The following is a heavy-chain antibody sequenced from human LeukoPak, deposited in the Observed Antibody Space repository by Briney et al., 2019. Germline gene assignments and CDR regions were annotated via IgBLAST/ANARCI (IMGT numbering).Heavy chain of an antibody. Sequence: SETLSLTCTVSGGSISSYCWNWSRQPTGKGLEWIGYIYYSGNTNYNPSLRGRVSISVDTSKNQFSLKLTSVTAADTAMYYCARGGRGNYNAPFDYWGQGTLGTVSS. J-gene: IGHJ4*02. D-gene: IGHD1-26*01. CDR2: IYYSGNT. CDR1: GGSISSYC. V-gene: IGHV4-59*01. CDR3: ARGGRGNYNAPFDY.